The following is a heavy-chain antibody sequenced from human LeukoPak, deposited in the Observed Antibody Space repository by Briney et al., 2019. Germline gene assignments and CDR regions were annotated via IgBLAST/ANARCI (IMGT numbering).Heavy chain of an antibody. Sequence: GGSLRLSCTASGFTFGDYAVSWFRQAPGKGLEWIGFIRSKAYGGTTEYAASVKGRFTISRDDSKSIAYLQMNSLKTEDTAVYYCTRDFSSIWYGTTDYWGQGTLVTVSP. J-gene: IGHJ4*02. CDR1: GFTFGDYA. V-gene: IGHV3-49*03. CDR3: TRDFSSIWYGTTDY. D-gene: IGHD6-13*01. CDR2: IRSKAYGGTT.